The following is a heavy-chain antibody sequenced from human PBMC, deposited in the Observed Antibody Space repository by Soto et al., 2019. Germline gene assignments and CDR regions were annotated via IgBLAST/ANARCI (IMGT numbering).Heavy chain of an antibody. J-gene: IGHJ4*02. V-gene: IGHV1-18*01. D-gene: IGHD6-19*01. CDR2: ISAYNGNT. CDR3: ARDSSGWYGRYYFDY. CDR1: GYTFTSYG. Sequence: GASVKVSCKASGYTFTSYGISWVRQAPGQGLEWMGWISAYNGNTNYAQKLQGRVTMTTDTSTSTAYMELRSLRSDDTAVYYCARDSSGWYGRYYFDYWGQGTLVTVSS.